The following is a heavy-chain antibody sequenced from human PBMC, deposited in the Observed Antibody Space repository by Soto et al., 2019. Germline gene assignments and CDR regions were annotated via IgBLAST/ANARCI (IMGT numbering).Heavy chain of an antibody. CDR2: IYYSGST. CDR1: GGSISSYY. Sequence: QVQLQESGPGLVKPSETLSLTCTVSGGSISSYYWSWIRQPPGKGLEWIGYIYYSGSTNYNPSLKSLVTISVDTSKNKFSLKLNSVTAADTAVYYCARDSKLLYYYGMDVWGQGTTVTVSS. CDR3: ARDSKLLYYYGMDV. J-gene: IGHJ6*02. D-gene: IGHD1-7*01. V-gene: IGHV4-59*01.